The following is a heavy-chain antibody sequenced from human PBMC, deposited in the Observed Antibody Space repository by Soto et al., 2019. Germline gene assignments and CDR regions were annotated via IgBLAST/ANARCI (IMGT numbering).Heavy chain of an antibody. V-gene: IGHV4-39*01. Sequence: SETLSLTCTVSGASIITTSYYWAWIRQPPGKGLEWVATTYHSGSTYYNPSLESRVTISVDTSKNQFSLKVNSVTAADTAVYYCERRGIHVNIWFDPWGQGTLVTVSS. J-gene: IGHJ5*02. CDR3: ERRGIHVNIWFDP. D-gene: IGHD6-13*01. CDR2: TYHSGST. CDR1: GASIITTSYY.